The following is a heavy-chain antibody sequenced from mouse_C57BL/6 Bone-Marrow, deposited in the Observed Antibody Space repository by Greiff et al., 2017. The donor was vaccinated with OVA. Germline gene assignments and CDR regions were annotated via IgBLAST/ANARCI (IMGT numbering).Heavy chain of an antibody. CDR3: ARRPVYYGVDY. J-gene: IGHJ2*01. CDR2: INPGSGGT. V-gene: IGHV1-54*01. Sequence: QVQLQQSGAELVRPGTSVKVSCKASGYAFTNYLIEWVKQRPGQGLEWIGVINPGSGGTNYNEKFKGKATLTADKSSSTAYMQLSSLTAEDSAVYFCARRPVYYGVDYWGQGTTLTVSS. CDR1: GYAFTNYL. D-gene: IGHD1-2*01.